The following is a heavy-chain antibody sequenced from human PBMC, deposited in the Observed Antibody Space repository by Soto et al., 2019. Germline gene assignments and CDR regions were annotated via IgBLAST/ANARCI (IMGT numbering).Heavy chain of an antibody. CDR3: ATSNWFDP. V-gene: IGHV4-39*01. Sequence: ETLSLTCTVSGGSISSRGYYWGWIRQPPGKGLEWIGTIYYSGSTYYNPSLKSRVTISVDTSKNQFSLKLSSVTAADTAVYYCATSNWFDPRGQGTLVTVSS. CDR2: IYYSGST. CDR1: GGSISSRGYY. J-gene: IGHJ5*02.